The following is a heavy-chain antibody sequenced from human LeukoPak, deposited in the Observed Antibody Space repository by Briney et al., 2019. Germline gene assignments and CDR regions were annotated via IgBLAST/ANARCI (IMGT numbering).Heavy chain of an antibody. CDR3: ARGRVGAGWLDP. CDR2: IHYSGRT. J-gene: IGHJ5*02. V-gene: IGHV4-59*01. Sequence: SETLSLTCTVSGGSISSYFWTWIRQPPGKGLEWIGYIHYSGRTHYNPSLESRLTTSVDTSKNQFSMKMSSVTAADTAVYYCARGRVGAGWLDPWGQGILVTVSA. CDR1: GGSISSYF. D-gene: IGHD3-16*01.